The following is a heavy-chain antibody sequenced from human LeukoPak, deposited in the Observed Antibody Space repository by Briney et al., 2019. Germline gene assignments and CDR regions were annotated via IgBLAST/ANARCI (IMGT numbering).Heavy chain of an antibody. CDR2: ISSSSSYI. J-gene: IGHJ6*02. CDR3: ARDTYYGSGKYGMDV. D-gene: IGHD3-10*01. Sequence: SGGSLRLSCAASGFTFSSYSMNWVRQAPGKGVEWVSSISSSSSYIYYADSVKGRFTISRDNAKNSLYLQMNSLRAEDTAVYYCARDTYYGSGKYGMDVWGQGTTVTVSS. V-gene: IGHV3-21*01. CDR1: GFTFSSYS.